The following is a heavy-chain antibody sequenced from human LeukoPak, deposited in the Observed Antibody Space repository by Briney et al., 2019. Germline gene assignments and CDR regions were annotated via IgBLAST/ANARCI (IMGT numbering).Heavy chain of an antibody. J-gene: IGHJ3*02. CDR2: ISSSGSTI. D-gene: IGHD5-18*01. V-gene: IGHV3-48*03. Sequence: GGSLRLSCAASGFTFSSYEMNWVRQAPGKGLEWVSYISSSGSTIYYADSVKGRFTISRDNAKNSLYLQMNSLRAEDTAVYYCARGNPYYVDTTDAFDIWGQGTMVTVSS. CDR3: ARGNPYYVDTTDAFDI. CDR1: GFTFSSYE.